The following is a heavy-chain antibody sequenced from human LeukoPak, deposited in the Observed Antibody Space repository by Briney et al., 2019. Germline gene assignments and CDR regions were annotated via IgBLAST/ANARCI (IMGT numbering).Heavy chain of an antibody. J-gene: IGHJ4*02. CDR2: ISAYNGNT. V-gene: IGHV1-18*04. D-gene: IGHD3-22*01. CDR1: GYTFTGYY. CDR3: ARDMSTRSYYDSSGYYYAGYFDY. Sequence: ASVKVSCKASGYTFTGYYMHWVRQAPGQGLEWMGWISAYNGNTNYAQKLQGRVTMTTDTSTSTAYMELRSLRSDDTAVYYCARDMSTRSYYDSSGYYYAGYFDYWGQGTLVTVSS.